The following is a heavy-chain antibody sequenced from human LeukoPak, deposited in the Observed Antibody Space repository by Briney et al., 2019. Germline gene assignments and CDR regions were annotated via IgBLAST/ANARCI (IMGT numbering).Heavy chain of an antibody. CDR1: GFTFSSYS. J-gene: IGHJ4*02. CDR3: ARSHSGSYPEFDY. D-gene: IGHD1-26*01. Sequence: PGGSLRLSCAASGFTFSSYSMNWVRQAPGKGLEWVSSISSSSSYIYYADSVKGRFTISRDNAKNSLYLQMNSLRGEDTAVYYCARSHSGSYPEFDYWGQGTLVTVSS. CDR2: ISSSSSYI. V-gene: IGHV3-21*01.